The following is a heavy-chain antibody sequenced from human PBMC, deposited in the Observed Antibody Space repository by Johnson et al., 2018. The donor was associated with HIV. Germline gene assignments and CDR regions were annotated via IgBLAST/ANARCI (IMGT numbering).Heavy chain of an antibody. V-gene: IGHV3-30*18. Sequence: QEQLVESGGGVVQPGRSLRLSCAASGFTFSSMHWDRQAPGKGLEWVAVISHDGSHKYYADSVKGRFTISRDNSKNTLYLQMNSLRAEDTAVYYCAKANVSGSYWAFDIWGQGTMVTVSS. CDR3: AKANVSGSYWAFDI. J-gene: IGHJ3*02. CDR1: GFTFSS. CDR2: ISHDGSHK. D-gene: IGHD3-10*01.